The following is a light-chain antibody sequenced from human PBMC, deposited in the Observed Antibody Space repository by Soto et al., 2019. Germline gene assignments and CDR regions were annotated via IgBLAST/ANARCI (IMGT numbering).Light chain of an antibody. J-gene: IGKJ1*01. CDR2: KAS. CDR1: QTFSTS. Sequence: DIQMTQSPSTLSASVGDRVTITCRASQTFSTSLAWYQQKPGQAPKLLIYKASSLESGVPSRFSGSGSGTEFTLTISSLQPDDFATYYCQQYSSYPSTFGQGTKVEIK. CDR3: QQYSSYPST. V-gene: IGKV1-5*03.